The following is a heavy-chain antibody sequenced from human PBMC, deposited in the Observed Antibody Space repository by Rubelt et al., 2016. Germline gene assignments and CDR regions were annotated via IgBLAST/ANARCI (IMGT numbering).Heavy chain of an antibody. CDR3: AREALYSSSVDY. V-gene: IGHV4-39*07. Sequence: GKVLEWIGSIYYSGSTYYNPSLKSRVTISVDTSKNQFSLKLSSVTAADTAVYYCAREALYSSSVDYWGQGTLVTVSS. D-gene: IGHD6-6*01. CDR2: IYYSGST. J-gene: IGHJ4*02.